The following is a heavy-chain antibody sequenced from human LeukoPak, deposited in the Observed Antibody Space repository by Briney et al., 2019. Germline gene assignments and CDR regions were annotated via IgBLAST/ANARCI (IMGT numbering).Heavy chain of an antibody. J-gene: IGHJ5*02. CDR1: GFTFSSAW. CDR2: ISSSGSTI. Sequence: GGSLRLSCAASGFTFSSAWMTWVRQAPGKGLEWVSYISSSGSTIYYADSVKGRFTISRDNAKNSLYLQMNSLRAEDTAVYYCARETIAAFNNWFDPWGQGTLVTVSS. V-gene: IGHV3-11*01. CDR3: ARETIAAFNNWFDP. D-gene: IGHD6-6*01.